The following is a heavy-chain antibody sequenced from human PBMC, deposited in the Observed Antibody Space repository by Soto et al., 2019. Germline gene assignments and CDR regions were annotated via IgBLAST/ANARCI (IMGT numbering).Heavy chain of an antibody. J-gene: IGHJ4*02. D-gene: IGHD3-3*01. CDR3: ASVVWSGYYLFDY. V-gene: IGHV4-34*01. Sequence: SETLSLTCAVYGGSFSGYYWSWIRQPPGKGLEWIGGINHSGSTNYNPSLKSRVTISVDTSKNQFSLKLSSVTAADTAVYYCASVVWSGYYLFDYWGQGTLVTVSS. CDR2: INHSGST. CDR1: GGSFSGYY.